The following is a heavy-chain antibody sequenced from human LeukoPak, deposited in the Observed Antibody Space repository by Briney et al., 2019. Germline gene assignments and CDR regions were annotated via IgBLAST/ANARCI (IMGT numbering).Heavy chain of an antibody. CDR1: GFTFSSYG. Sequence: GGSLRLSCAASGFTFSSYGMSWVRQAPGKGLEWVSAISGSGGSTYYADSVKGRFTISRDNSKNTLYLQMNSLRAEDTAVYYCAKDGTVTTGVWFDYWGQGTLVTVSS. CDR3: AKDGTVTTGVWFDY. V-gene: IGHV3-23*01. D-gene: IGHD4-17*01. J-gene: IGHJ4*02. CDR2: ISGSGGST.